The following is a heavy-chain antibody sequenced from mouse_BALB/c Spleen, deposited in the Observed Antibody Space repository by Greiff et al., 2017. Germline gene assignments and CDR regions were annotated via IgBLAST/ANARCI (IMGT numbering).Heavy chain of an antibody. CDR3: ARGGNLDYYAMDY. Sequence: DVKLVESGGGLVKPGGSLKLSCAASGFTFSDYYMYWVRQTPEKRLEWVATISDGGSYTYYPDSVKGRFTISRDNAKNNLYLQMSSLMSEDTAMYYCARGGNLDYYAMDYWGQGTSVTVSA. J-gene: IGHJ4*01. D-gene: IGHD2-1*01. V-gene: IGHV5-4*02. CDR2: ISDGGSYT. CDR1: GFTFSDYY.